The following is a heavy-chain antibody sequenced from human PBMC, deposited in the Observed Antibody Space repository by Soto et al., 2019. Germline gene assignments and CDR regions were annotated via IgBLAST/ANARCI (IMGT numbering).Heavy chain of an antibody. CDR2: IHHSGST. J-gene: IGHJ1*01. Sequence: SETPSLTCAVCGASVCSEQSGGWVRQPPGKGLEWIGEIHHSGSTNNNPSLKSRVTMSVDKSKNQFSLMLSSVTAADTAVYYCARSFGWYAIDQWGQGTLVTVS. CDR3: ARSFGWYAIDQ. CDR1: GASVCSEQS. V-gene: IGHV4-4*02. D-gene: IGHD6-19*01.